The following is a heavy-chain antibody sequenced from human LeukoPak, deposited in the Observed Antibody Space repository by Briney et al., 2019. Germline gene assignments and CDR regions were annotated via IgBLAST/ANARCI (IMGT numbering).Heavy chain of an antibody. V-gene: IGHV3-21*01. J-gene: IGHJ4*02. Sequence: GGSLRLSCAASGFTFSSYIMNWVRQAPGKGPEWVSSISSSSSYIYYADSVKGRFTISRDNAKNSLYLQMNSLRAEDTAVYYCARLFGGYYDSSGYPDYWGQGTLVTVSS. CDR3: ARLFGGYYDSSGYPDY. CDR1: GFTFSSYI. D-gene: IGHD3-22*01. CDR2: ISSSSSYI.